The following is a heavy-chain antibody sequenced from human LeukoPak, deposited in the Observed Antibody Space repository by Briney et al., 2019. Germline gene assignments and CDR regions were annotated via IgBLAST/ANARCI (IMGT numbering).Heavy chain of an antibody. V-gene: IGHV5-51*01. CDR3: ARLGDLAMVGQQLVPYDAFDI. J-gene: IGHJ3*02. D-gene: IGHD6-13*01. Sequence: GESLKISCKGSGYSFTSYWIGWVRQIPGKALEGMGIIYPGDSDTRYSPSFQGQVTISADKSISTAYLQWSSLKASDTAMYYCARLGDLAMVGQQLVPYDAFDIWGQGTMVTVSS. CDR1: GYSFTSYW. CDR2: IYPGDSDT.